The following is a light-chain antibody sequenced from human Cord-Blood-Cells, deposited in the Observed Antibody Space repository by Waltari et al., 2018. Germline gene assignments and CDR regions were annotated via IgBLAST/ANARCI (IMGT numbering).Light chain of an antibody. V-gene: IGKV1-5*01. J-gene: IGKJ5*01. Sequence: DIQMTQSPSPLSASVGERVTITCRASQSISSWLAWYQQKPGKAPKLLIYDASSLESGVPSRFSGSGYGTEFTLTISSLQPDDFATYYCQQYNSYPITFGQGTRLEIK. CDR2: DAS. CDR1: QSISSW. CDR3: QQYNSYPIT.